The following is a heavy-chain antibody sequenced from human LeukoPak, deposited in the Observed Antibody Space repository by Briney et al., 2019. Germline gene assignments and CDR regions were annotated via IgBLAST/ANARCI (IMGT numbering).Heavy chain of an antibody. V-gene: IGHV4-39*01. CDR3: ARHPAHDFWSGYSTTNWFDP. J-gene: IGHJ5*02. CDR2: IYYSGST. D-gene: IGHD3-3*01. Sequence: SETLSLTCTVSGGSISSSSYYWGWIRQPPGKGLVWIGSIYYSGSTYYNPSLKSRVTISVDTSKNQFSLKLSSVTAADTAVYYCARHPAHDFWSGYSTTNWFDPWGQGTLVTVSS. CDR1: GGSISSSSYY.